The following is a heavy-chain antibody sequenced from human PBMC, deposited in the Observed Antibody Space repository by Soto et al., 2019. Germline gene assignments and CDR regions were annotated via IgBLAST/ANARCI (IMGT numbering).Heavy chain of an antibody. CDR1: EYTFTTFW. V-gene: IGHV5-10-1*01. D-gene: IGHD2-2*01. J-gene: IGHJ5*02. CDR3: ARIYCTTTTCDSWFDP. CDR2: IDPGDTYA. Sequence: GESLKISCTGLEYTFTTFWISWVRQMPGKGLEWMGRIDPGDTYATYSPAFQGHVTISADKATSTAYLQWSSLKASDTAMHFCARIYCTTTTCDSWFDPWGQGTLVTVSS.